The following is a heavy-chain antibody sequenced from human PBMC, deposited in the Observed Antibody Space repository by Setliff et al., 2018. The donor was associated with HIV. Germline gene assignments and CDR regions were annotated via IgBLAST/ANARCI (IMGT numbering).Heavy chain of an antibody. CDR2: IYYSGST. CDR1: GGSISSGGYS. V-gene: IGHV4-31*03. CDR3: ARGSHGTSWTDY. D-gene: IGHD6-13*01. Sequence: SETLSLTCTVSGGSISSGGYSWSWIRQYPGKGLEWIGYIYYSGSTYYNPALKSRVSISVDTSKNQFSLKLNSVTAADTAIYYCARGSHGTSWTDYWGQGTLVTVSS. J-gene: IGHJ4*02.